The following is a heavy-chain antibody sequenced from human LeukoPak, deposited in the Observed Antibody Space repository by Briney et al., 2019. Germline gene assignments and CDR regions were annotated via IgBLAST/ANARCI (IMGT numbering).Heavy chain of an antibody. CDR1: GFTVSSNY. V-gene: IGHV3-66*01. Sequence: GGSLRLSCAASGFTVSSNYMSWGRQAPGEGLEWGSVIYSGGSTYYADSVKGRVTISRDNSKNTLYLQMNSLRAEDTAVYYCARVKDDYGDYYFDYWGQGTLVTVSS. CDR2: IYSGGST. D-gene: IGHD4-17*01. J-gene: IGHJ4*02. CDR3: ARVKDDYGDYYFDY.